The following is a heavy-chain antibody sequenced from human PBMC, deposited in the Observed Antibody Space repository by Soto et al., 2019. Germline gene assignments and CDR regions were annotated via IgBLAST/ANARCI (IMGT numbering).Heavy chain of an antibody. J-gene: IGHJ3*01. V-gene: IGHV3-9*01. CDR1: GFTFGDYA. CDR2: ISWNSGSI. Sequence: GGSLRLSCAASGFTFGDYAMHWVRQAPGKGLEWVSGISWNSGSIAYADSVKGRFTISRDNAKNSLYLQMNSLRAEDTALYHCAKDASSSSWYAFDLWGQGTMVTVSS. D-gene: IGHD6-13*01. CDR3: AKDASSSSWYAFDL.